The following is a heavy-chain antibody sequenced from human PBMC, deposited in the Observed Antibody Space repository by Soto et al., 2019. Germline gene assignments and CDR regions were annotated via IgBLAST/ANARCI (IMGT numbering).Heavy chain of an antibody. CDR3: ARRKQWLAQGWGYGMDV. D-gene: IGHD6-19*01. CDR1: DDSISSAGYF. Sequence: QLQLQESGPGLVKPSETLSLTYTVSDDSISSAGYFWVWIRQPPGQGLEWIGTLSYTGSANYNPSLKIRVTISVDTSKKQLSLKLTSVTAADTAIYYCARRKQWLAQGWGYGMDVWGQGTTVTVSS. J-gene: IGHJ6*02. V-gene: IGHV4-39*01. CDR2: LSYTGSA.